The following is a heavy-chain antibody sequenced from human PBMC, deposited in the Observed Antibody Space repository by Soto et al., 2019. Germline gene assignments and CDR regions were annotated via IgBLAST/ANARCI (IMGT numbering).Heavy chain of an antibody. CDR2: IYYTGNT. D-gene: IGHD3-3*01. J-gene: IGHJ6*02. Sequence: QVQLQESGPGLVKPSETLSLTCAVSGGSVSSGSFYWSWIRQPPGKGLEWIGYIYYTGNTKYSPSLKCRVTILLDTSKNQFSLKLSSVTAADTAVYYCARGSWNYFYYGMDVWGQGTTVSVCS. V-gene: IGHV4-61*01. CDR3: ARGSWNYFYYGMDV. CDR1: GGSVSSGSFY.